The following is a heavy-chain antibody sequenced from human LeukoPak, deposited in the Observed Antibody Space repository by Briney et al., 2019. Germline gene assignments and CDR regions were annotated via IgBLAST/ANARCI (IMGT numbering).Heavy chain of an antibody. J-gene: IGHJ5*02. Sequence: PGGSLRLSCAASGFTFSSYAMSWVRQAPGKGLEWVSLITGSGGSTHYADSVKGRFTFSRDNSKSTLYLQMNSLRAEDTAVYYCAKKGIAAAGDWFDPWGQGTLVTVSS. V-gene: IGHV3-23*01. D-gene: IGHD6-13*01. CDR3: AKKGIAAAGDWFDP. CDR2: ITGSGGST. CDR1: GFTFSSYA.